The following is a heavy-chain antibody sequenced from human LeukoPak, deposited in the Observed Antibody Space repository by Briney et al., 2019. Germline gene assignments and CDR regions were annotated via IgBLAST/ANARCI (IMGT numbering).Heavy chain of an antibody. V-gene: IGHV3-7*01. CDR3: ARNSSGWYRHNWFDP. CDR1: GFSFSSYW. CDR2: RKQDGSEK. D-gene: IGHD6-19*01. Sequence: GGSLRLSCAASGFSFSSYWMSWVLQAPGKGLEWWAGRKQDGSEKYYVDSVKSRFTISRDNAKNSLYLQMNSLRAEDTAVYYCARNSSGWYRHNWFDPWGQGTLVTVSS. J-gene: IGHJ5*02.